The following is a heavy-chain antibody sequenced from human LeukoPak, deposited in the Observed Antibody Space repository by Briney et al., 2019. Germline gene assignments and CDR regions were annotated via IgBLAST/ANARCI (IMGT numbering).Heavy chain of an antibody. Sequence: GASVKVSRAASGYTFTDFFIHWVRQAPGQRLEWMGWINPNSGVTRYAQNFQGSVTLTRDTSISTAFMEVSRLRSDDTAVYYCAKRASDTWYSLDYWGQGSLVTVSS. D-gene: IGHD2-15*01. CDR1: GYTFTDFF. CDR3: AKRASDTWYSLDY. CDR2: INPNSGVT. V-gene: IGHV1-2*02. J-gene: IGHJ4*02.